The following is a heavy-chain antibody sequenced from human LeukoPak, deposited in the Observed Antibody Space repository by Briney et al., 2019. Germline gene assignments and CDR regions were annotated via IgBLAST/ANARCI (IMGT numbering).Heavy chain of an antibody. D-gene: IGHD6-19*01. J-gene: IGHJ6*03. CDR1: GGSISSGSYY. V-gene: IGHV4-61*02. CDR3: ARDAAVAGPYYYYYYYMDV. Sequence: KSSETLSLTCTVSGGSISSGSYYWSWIRQPAGKGLEWIGRIYTSGSTNYNPSLKSRVTISVDTSKNQFSLKLSSVTAADTAVYYCARDAAVAGPYYYYYYYMDVWGKGTTVTVSS. CDR2: IYTSGST.